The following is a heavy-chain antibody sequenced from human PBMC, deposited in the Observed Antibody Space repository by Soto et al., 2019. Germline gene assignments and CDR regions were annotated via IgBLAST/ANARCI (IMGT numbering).Heavy chain of an antibody. CDR3: AKSPYRSGWAFDY. CDR2: ISPSGTT. J-gene: IGHJ4*02. Sequence: EVQLLESGGDLVQPGGSLRLCCSASGFTFSNYAMSWVRQAPGKGLEWVSLISPSGTTYFADSVKGRFTTSRDNSKNTLYLQMKSLRAEDTAVYYCAKSPYRSGWAFDYWGQGTLATVSS. CDR1: GFTFSNYA. D-gene: IGHD6-19*01. V-gene: IGHV3-23*01.